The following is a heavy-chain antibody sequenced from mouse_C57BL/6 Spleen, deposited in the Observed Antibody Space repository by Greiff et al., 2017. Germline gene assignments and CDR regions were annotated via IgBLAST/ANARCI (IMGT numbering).Heavy chain of an antibody. V-gene: IGHV1-26*01. Sequence: VQLQQSGPELVKPGASVKISCKASGYTFTDYYMNWVKQSHGKSLEWIGDINPNNGGTSYNQKFKGKATLTVDKSSSTAYMELRSLTSEDSAVYYCARTVVATSDYWGQGTTLTVSS. D-gene: IGHD1-1*01. CDR1: GYTFTDYY. CDR2: INPNNGGT. CDR3: ARTVVATSDY. J-gene: IGHJ2*01.